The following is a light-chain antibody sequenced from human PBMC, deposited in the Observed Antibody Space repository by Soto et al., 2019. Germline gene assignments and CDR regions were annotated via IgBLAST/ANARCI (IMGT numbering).Light chain of an antibody. CDR2: RSN. Sequence: QSVLTQPPSASGTPGQRVTISCSGSSSNIGSNSVYWYQQLPGTAPKLLIYRSNQRPSGVPDRFSGSKSGTSASLAISGLRSEDEADYYCAAWEDSLSGPVFGGGTKLTVL. CDR1: SSNIGSNS. V-gene: IGLV1-47*01. CDR3: AAWEDSLSGPV. J-gene: IGLJ3*02.